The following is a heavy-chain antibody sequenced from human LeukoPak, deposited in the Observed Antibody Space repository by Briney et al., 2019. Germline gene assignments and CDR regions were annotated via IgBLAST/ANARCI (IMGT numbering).Heavy chain of an antibody. CDR3: ASLKGYALWFDP. D-gene: IGHD5-12*01. J-gene: IGHJ5*02. CDR1: GGSINSGDYY. CDR2: IYYSGST. Sequence: SETLSLTCTVSGGSINSGDYYWSWIRQHQGEGLEWIGYIYYSGSTNYNPSLKSRVTISVDTSKNQFSLKLSSVTAADTAVYYCASLKGYALWFDPWGQGTLVTVSS. V-gene: IGHV4-61*08.